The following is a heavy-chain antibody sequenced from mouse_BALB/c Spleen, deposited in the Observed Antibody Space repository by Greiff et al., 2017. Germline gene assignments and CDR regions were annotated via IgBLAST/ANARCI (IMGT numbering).Heavy chain of an antibody. Sequence: EVQLEESGGGLVQPGGSMKLSCVASGFTFSNYWMNWVRQSPEKGLEWVAEIRLKSNNYATHYAESVKGRFTISRNDSKSSVYLQMNNLRAEDTGIYYCTGDEGFAYWGQGTLVTVSA. J-gene: IGHJ3*01. V-gene: IGHV6-6*02. CDR2: IRLKSNNYAT. CDR1: GFTFSNYW. CDR3: TGDEGFAY.